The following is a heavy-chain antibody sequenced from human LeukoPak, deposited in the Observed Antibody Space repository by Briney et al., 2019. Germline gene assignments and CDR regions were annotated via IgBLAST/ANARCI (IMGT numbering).Heavy chain of an antibody. CDR3: AKATRLYYFDY. D-gene: IGHD6-19*01. V-gene: IGHV3-9*01. CDR1: GFTFSSYG. CDR2: ISWNSGSI. Sequence: GGTLRLSCAASGFTFSSYGMSWVRQAPGKGLEWVSGISWNSGSIGYADSVKGRFTISRDNAKNSLYLQMNSLRAEDTALYYCAKATRLYYFDYWGQGTLVTVSS. J-gene: IGHJ4*02.